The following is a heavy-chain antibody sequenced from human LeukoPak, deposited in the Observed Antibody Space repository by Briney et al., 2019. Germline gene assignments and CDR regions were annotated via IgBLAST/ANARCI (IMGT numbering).Heavy chain of an antibody. J-gene: IGHJ5*02. D-gene: IGHD2-2*01. V-gene: IGHV1-2*02. Sequence: ASVKVSCKASGYTFTGYYMHWVRQAPGQGLEWMGWVNPNNGGTNYAQKFQGRVTMTRDTSISTAYMELSRLRSDDTAVYYCARDRIPPVVVVPAAIYWFDPWGQGTLVTVSS. CDR1: GYTFTGYY. CDR2: VNPNNGGT. CDR3: ARDRIPPVVVVPAAIYWFDP.